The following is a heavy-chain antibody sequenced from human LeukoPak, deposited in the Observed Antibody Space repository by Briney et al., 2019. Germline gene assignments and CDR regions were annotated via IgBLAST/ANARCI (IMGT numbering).Heavy chain of an antibody. V-gene: IGHV3-7*01. CDR3: ARVNDSSGWYGDY. D-gene: IGHD6-19*01. Sequence: GGSLRLSCAASGFTFSSYWMSWVRQAPGKGLEWVANIKQDGSEKYYVDSVRGRFTISRDNAKNSLYLQMSSLRAEDTAVYYCARVNDSSGWYGDYWGQGTLVTVSS. CDR1: GFTFSSYW. CDR2: IKQDGSEK. J-gene: IGHJ4*02.